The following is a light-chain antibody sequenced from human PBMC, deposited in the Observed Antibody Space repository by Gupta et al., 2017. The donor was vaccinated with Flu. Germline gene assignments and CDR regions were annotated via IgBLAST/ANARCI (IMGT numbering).Light chain of an antibody. V-gene: IGLV2-23*02. CDR2: EVN. CDR1: SSDVGTYNH. J-gene: IGLJ1*01. Sequence: QSMTISCTGASSDVGTYNHVSWYQQHPGKAPNLMIYEVNKRPSGVSSRFSGSRSGNTASLTISGLQAEDEADYYCCSFAGGFYVFGTGTKVTAL. CDR3: CSFAGGFYV.